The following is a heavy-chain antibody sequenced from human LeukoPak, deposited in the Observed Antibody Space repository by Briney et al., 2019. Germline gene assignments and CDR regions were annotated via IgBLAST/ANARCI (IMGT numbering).Heavy chain of an antibody. CDR2: IWHDGSNQ. J-gene: IGHJ4*02. CDR1: GFTFNTYG. CDR3: ARDFSSGWIDY. Sequence: TGGSLRLSCAASGFTFNTYGMHWVRQAPGKGLEWVAIIWHDGSNQYYADSVKGRFTISRDNSKSTLYLQLNSLRAEDTAVYYCARDFSSGWIDYWGQGTLVTVSS. D-gene: IGHD6-19*01. V-gene: IGHV3-33*01.